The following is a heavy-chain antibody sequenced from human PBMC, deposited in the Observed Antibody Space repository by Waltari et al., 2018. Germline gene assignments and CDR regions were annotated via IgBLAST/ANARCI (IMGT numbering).Heavy chain of an antibody. Sequence: QVQLQESGPGLVKPSETLSLPCTVSGASISPYYWSWIRQTPGKGLEWIGYLHYTGSSDCHPSLQTRVTISVDPSKNHFSLTLTSVTAADTAVYYCARLHKSSWFAPYDVRGPGTVVTVSS. D-gene: IGHD6-19*01. CDR1: GASISPYY. CDR2: LHYTGSS. V-gene: IGHV4-59*12. CDR3: ARLHKSSWFAPYDV. J-gene: IGHJ3*01.